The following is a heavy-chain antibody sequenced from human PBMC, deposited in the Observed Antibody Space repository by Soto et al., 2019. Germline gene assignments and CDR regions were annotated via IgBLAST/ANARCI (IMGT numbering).Heavy chain of an antibody. Sequence: HPGGSLRLSCAASGFTFSSYWMSWVRQAPGKGLEWVANIKQDGSEKYYVDSVKGRFTISRDNAKNSLYLQMNSLRAEDTAVYYCARFVTMIVANWFDPWGQGTLVTVSS. D-gene: IGHD3-22*01. J-gene: IGHJ5*02. CDR3: ARFVTMIVANWFDP. CDR1: GFTFSSYW. V-gene: IGHV3-7*01. CDR2: IKQDGSEK.